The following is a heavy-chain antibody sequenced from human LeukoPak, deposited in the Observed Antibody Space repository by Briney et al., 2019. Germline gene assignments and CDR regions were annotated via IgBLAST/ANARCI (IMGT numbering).Heavy chain of an antibody. D-gene: IGHD3-3*01. Sequence: GGSPRLSCAASGFTFSSYSMNWVRQAPGKGLEWVSSISSSSSYIYYADSVKGRFTISRDNAKNSLYLQMNSLRAEDTAVYYCARIWSGYQIDYWGQGTLVTVSS. J-gene: IGHJ4*02. V-gene: IGHV3-21*01. CDR1: GFTFSSYS. CDR2: ISSSSSYI. CDR3: ARIWSGYQIDY.